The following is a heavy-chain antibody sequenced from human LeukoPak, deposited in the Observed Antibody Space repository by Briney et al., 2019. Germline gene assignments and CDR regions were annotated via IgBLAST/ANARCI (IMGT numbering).Heavy chain of an antibody. CDR3: ARHRAIAGPSDH. J-gene: IGHJ4*02. CDR2: ISYSGLT. V-gene: IGHV4-59*08. Sequence: SETLSLTCTVSGGSISGYYCSWIRQTPGKGLEWIGQISYSGLTKYNPALKSRVTISVDTSKNQISVNLNSVTAADTAFYYCARHRAIAGPSDHWGPGTQVTVSS. D-gene: IGHD2/OR15-2a*01. CDR1: GGSISGYY.